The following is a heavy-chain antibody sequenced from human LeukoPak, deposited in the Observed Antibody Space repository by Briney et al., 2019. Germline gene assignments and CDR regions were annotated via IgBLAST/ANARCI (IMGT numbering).Heavy chain of an antibody. CDR2: IYTSGST. Sequence: SETLSLTCTVSGGSISSYYWSWIRQPAGKGLEWIGRIYTSGSTNYNPSLKSRVTISVDRSKNQFSLKLSSVTAADTAVYYCASSNYYDSSGYYYPDAFDIWGQGTMVTVSS. J-gene: IGHJ3*02. V-gene: IGHV4-4*07. CDR3: ASSNYYDSSGYYYPDAFDI. D-gene: IGHD3-22*01. CDR1: GGSISSYY.